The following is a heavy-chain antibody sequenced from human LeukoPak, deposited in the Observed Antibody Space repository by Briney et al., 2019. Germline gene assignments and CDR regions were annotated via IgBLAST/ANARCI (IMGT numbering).Heavy chain of an antibody. CDR2: ISSSSTYT. V-gene: IGHV3-11*03. CDR1: GFTFSDYY. CDR3: ARWNLRSLGQPNWFDP. Sequence: GGSLRLSCAASGFTFSDYYMTWIRQAPGRGLEWILYISSSSTYTNDADSVRGRFTVSRDNAKNSLYLQMDSLRPEDTAVYYCARWNLRSLGQPNWFDPWGRGTLVTVSS. D-gene: IGHD5-12*01. J-gene: IGHJ5*02.